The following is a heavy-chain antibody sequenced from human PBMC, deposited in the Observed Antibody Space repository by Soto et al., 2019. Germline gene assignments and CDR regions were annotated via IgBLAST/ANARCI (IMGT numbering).Heavy chain of an antibody. V-gene: IGHV3-23*01. CDR2: ISGSGGST. CDR1: GFTFSTYA. J-gene: IGHJ6*02. CDR3: AKSGGYSASSAAHFAMDV. D-gene: IGHD6-6*01. Sequence: GGSLSLSWAASGFTFSTYALSWVRQAPGKGLEWVSTISGSGGSTYYADSVKGRFTISRDNSKNTLFLQMNSLGAEDSAVYYSAKSGGYSASSAAHFAMDVWGQGTTVTVSS.